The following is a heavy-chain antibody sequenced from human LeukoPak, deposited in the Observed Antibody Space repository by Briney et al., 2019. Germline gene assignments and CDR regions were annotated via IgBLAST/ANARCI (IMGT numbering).Heavy chain of an antibody. J-gene: IGHJ4*02. D-gene: IGHD3-22*01. Sequence: PGGSLRLSCAASGFTFRSYAMSWVRQAPGKGLEWVLAISGSGTSTYYADSVKGRFIISRDNSKNTLYLQMNSLRAEDTAVYYCEGTYYYDSSDDYWGQGTLVTVSS. CDR3: EGTYYYDSSDDY. V-gene: IGHV3-23*01. CDR1: GFTFRSYA. CDR2: ISGSGTST.